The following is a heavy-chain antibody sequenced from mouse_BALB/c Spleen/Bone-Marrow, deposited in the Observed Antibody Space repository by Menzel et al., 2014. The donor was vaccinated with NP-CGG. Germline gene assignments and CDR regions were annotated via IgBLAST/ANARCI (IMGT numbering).Heavy chain of an antibody. CDR3: AESGYYDSHYAMDY. CDR2: INPYYGGT. V-gene: IGHV1-39*01. CDR1: GYSFTGYN. J-gene: IGHJ4*01. Sequence: EVQLQQSGPELEKPGASVKISCKASGYSFTGYNMNWVKQSNGKSLEWIGNINPYYGGTSYNQKFKGKATFTVDNSSSTAYMQHMSMTTEDSAVYYCAESGYYDSHYAMDYWGQGTSVTVSS. D-gene: IGHD2-4*01.